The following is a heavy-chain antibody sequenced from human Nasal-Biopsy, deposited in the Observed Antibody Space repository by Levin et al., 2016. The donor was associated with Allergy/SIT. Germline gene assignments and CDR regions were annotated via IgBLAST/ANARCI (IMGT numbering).Heavy chain of an antibody. Sequence: SVKVSCKASGGSFGHYAIAWVRQAPGQGLEWMGQILPIFNITTYAQTFQGRLTITAGESTRTAYMDLSSLSSEDTAIYYCSTVYDLQHFWGQGTLVTVSS. CDR2: ILPIFNIT. CDR3: STVYDLQHF. J-gene: IGHJ4*02. D-gene: IGHD5/OR15-5a*01. V-gene: IGHV1-69*13. CDR1: GGSFGHYA.